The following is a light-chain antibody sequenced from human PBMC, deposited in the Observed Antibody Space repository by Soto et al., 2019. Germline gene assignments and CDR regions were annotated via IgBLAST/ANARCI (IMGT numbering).Light chain of an antibody. J-gene: IGKJ4*01. CDR2: GAS. CDR3: QQLNSYPLT. V-gene: IGKV3-20*01. Sequence: EIVLTQSPGTLSLSPGERVTLSCRASQSVDSRFLAWYQQKPGQAPRLLVYGASIRATGIPDRFSGSGSGTDFTLSIRRLEPEDFAVYYCQQLNSYPLTFGGGTKVEIK. CDR1: QSVDSRF.